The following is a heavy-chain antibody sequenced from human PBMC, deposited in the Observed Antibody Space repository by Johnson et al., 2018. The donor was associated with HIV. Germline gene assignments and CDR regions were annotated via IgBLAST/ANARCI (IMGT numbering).Heavy chain of an antibody. V-gene: IGHV3-15*01. J-gene: IGHJ3*01. CDR2: IKSKSDGGTT. CDR3: ARDRARDAFDV. Sequence: VQLLESGGGLVKPGGSLRLSCAASGFTFSNVWMNWVRQAPGKGLEWVGRIKSKSDGGTTHYAAPVKGRFSISRDDSQNTLYLQMNSLRAEDTAVYYCARDRARDAFDVWGQGTMVTVSS. CDR1: GFTFSNVW.